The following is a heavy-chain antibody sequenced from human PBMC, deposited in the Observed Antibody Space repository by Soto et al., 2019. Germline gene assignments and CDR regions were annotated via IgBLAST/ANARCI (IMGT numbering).Heavy chain of an antibody. D-gene: IGHD6-19*01. Sequence: ASVKVSCKSSGYTFNIYAMHWVRQAPGQRLEWMGWINAGNGNTKYSQKFQGRVTITRDTSASTAYMELSSLRSEDTAVYYCASLFGGVAGFDYWGQGTLVTVSS. V-gene: IGHV1-3*01. CDR1: GYTFNIYA. CDR3: ASLFGGVAGFDY. CDR2: INAGNGNT. J-gene: IGHJ4*02.